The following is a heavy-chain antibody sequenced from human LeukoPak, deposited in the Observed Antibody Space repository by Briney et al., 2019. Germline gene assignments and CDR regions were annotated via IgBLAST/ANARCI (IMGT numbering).Heavy chain of an antibody. Sequence: SETLSLTCTVSGGSISSSSYYWGWIRQPPGKGLEWIGSIYYSGSTYYNPSLKSRVTISVDTSKNQFSLKLSSVTAADTAVYYCARKRKYSSSDPYYFDYWGQGTLVTVSS. CDR3: ARKRKYSSSDPYYFDY. J-gene: IGHJ4*02. CDR2: IYYSGST. CDR1: GGSISSSSYY. D-gene: IGHD6-6*01. V-gene: IGHV4-39*07.